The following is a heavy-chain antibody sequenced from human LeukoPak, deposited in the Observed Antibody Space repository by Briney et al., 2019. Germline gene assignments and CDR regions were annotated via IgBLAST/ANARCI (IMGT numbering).Heavy chain of an antibody. CDR2: IYYSGST. CDR1: GGSVSSGSYY. D-gene: IGHD4-17*01. Sequence: SETLSLTCTVSGGSVSSGSYYWSWIRQPPGKGLEWIGYIYYSGSTNYNPSLKSRVTISVDTSKNQFSLKLSSVTAADTAVYYCARSTYGDYAFDYWGQGTLVTVSS. CDR3: ARSTYGDYAFDY. V-gene: IGHV4-61*01. J-gene: IGHJ4*02.